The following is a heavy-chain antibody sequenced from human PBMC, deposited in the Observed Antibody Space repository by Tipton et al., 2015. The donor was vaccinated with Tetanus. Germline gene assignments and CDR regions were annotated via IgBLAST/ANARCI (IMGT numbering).Heavy chain of an antibody. Sequence: SLRLSCAASGFIFSSYGIHWVRQAPGKGLEWVSTLSGSGGSTYYADSVKGRFTISRDNSKNTLYLQMNSLRAEDTAVYYCAKVREPRIAVATTLPYYFDSWGQGTLVTVSS. D-gene: IGHD6-19*01. CDR2: LSGSGGST. J-gene: IGHJ4*02. V-gene: IGHV3-23*01. CDR3: AKVREPRIAVATTLPYYFDS. CDR1: GFIFSSYG.